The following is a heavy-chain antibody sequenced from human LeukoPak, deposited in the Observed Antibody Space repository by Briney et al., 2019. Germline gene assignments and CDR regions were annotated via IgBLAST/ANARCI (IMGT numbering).Heavy chain of an antibody. V-gene: IGHV1-18*01. J-gene: IGHJ5*02. Sequence: ASVKVSCKASGYTFTSYGISWVRQAPGQGLEWMGWISAYNGNTNYAQKLQGRVTMTTDTSTSTAYMELRSLRSDDTAVYYCARNPHYDSSGYYSWFDPWGQGTLVTVSS. CDR3: ARNPHYDSSGYYSWFDP. D-gene: IGHD3-22*01. CDR2: ISAYNGNT. CDR1: GYTFTSYG.